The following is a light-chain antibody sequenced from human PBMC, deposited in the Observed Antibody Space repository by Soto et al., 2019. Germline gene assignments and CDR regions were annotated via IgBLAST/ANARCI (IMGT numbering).Light chain of an antibody. CDR3: CSYTSSSTWV. CDR1: SSDVGGYNY. V-gene: IGLV2-14*01. CDR2: EVT. J-gene: IGLJ3*02. Sequence: QSALTQTASVSGSPGQSITISCTGTSSDVGGYNYVSWYQQHPGKAPKLMIFEVTNRPSGVSNRFSGSKSGNTASLTISGLQAEDDADYYCCSYTSSSTWVFGGGTKLTVL.